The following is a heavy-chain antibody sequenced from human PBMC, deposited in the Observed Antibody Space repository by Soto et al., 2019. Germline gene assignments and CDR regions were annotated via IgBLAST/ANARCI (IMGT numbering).Heavy chain of an antibody. J-gene: IGHJ4*02. V-gene: IGHV1-18*01. Sequence: ASVKVSCKASGYTFTTHGLSWVRQAPGQGLEWMAWINTYNGDTHYAQKLQGRVTVTTGTSTSTGYMDLRNLRSDDTAMYYCARDFPGWGSFDYWGQGSLVTVSS. CDR1: GYTFTTHG. D-gene: IGHD7-27*01. CDR3: ARDFPGWGSFDY. CDR2: INTYNGDT.